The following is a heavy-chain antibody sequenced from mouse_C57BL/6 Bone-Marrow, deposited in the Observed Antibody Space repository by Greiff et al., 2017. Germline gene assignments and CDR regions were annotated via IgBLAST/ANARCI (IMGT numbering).Heavy chain of an antibody. V-gene: IGHV14-4*01. Sequence: VQLQQSGAELVRPGASVKLSCTASGFNIKDDYIHWVKQRPEQGLEWIGWIDPEIGDTEYASQLQGKATISSDTSSNTAYLQLSRLTSEDTAVYYCSSFDGNYFDFWGQGTPLTVAS. CDR2: IDPEIGDT. CDR3: SSFDGNYFDF. D-gene: IGHD2-3*01. J-gene: IGHJ2*01. CDR1: GFNIKDDY.